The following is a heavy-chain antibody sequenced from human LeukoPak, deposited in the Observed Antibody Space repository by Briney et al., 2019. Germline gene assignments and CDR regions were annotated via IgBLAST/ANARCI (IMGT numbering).Heavy chain of an antibody. CDR2: IYPGDSDT. V-gene: IGHV5-51*01. D-gene: IGHD6-19*01. CDR3: ARARWYSSGWSYFDY. Sequence: GESLKISCKGSGYSFTSYWIGWVRQVPGKGLEWMGIIYPGDSDTRYSPSFQGQVTISADRSISTAYLQWSSLKASDTAMYYCARARWYSSGWSYFDYWGQGTLVTVSS. CDR1: GYSFTSYW. J-gene: IGHJ4*02.